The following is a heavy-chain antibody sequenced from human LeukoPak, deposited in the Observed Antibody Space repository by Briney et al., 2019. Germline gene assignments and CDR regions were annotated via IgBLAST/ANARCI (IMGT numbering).Heavy chain of an antibody. CDR1: GGSISSGGYS. D-gene: IGHD2-21*01. CDR3: ARHVVGAWYEDC. CDR2: IYRSGST. Sequence: SQTLSLTCAVSGGSISSGGYSWSWIRQPPGKGLEWIGYIYRSGSTYYNPSLKSRVTISVDRSKNQFSLKLSSVTAADTSVYYCARHVVGAWYEDCWGQGTLVTVSS. J-gene: IGHJ4*02. V-gene: IGHV4-30-2*01.